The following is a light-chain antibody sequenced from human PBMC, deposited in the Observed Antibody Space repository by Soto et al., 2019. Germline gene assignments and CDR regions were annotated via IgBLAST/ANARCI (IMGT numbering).Light chain of an antibody. Sequence: SYELTQAPSVSVSPGQTASITCSGDQLGTKYVCWYQQNPGQSPVMVIYQDSKRPSGIPVRFSGSNSGSTATLTIRGTQAMDEADYYCQAWDGKSVVFGGGTKLTVL. CDR3: QAWDGKSVV. J-gene: IGLJ2*01. CDR1: QLGTKY. V-gene: IGLV3-1*01. CDR2: QDS.